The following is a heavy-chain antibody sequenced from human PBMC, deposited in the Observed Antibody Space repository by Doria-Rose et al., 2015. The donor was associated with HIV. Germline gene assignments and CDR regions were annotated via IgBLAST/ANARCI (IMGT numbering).Heavy chain of an antibody. CDR3: ARIKSSRWYHKYYFDF. D-gene: IGHD6-13*01. CDR1: GVSLSSPGMG. J-gene: IGHJ4*02. Sequence: QITLKESGPVLVKPTETLTLTCTVSGVSLSSPGMGVSWIRQPPGKALEWLAHIFSDDERSYKTSLKSRHTISRGTSKSQVVLTMTDMDPVDTATYYCARIKSSRWYHKYYFDFWGQGTLVIVSA. CDR2: IFSDDER. V-gene: IGHV2-26*01.